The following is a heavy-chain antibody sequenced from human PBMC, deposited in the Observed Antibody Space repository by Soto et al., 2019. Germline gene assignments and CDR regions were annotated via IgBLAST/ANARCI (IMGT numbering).Heavy chain of an antibody. Sequence: QVQLVQSGAEVKKPGSSVKVSCKASGGTFSSYTISWVRQAPGQGLEWMGRIIPILGIANYAQKFQGRVTITAEKSTSTAYMELSSLRSEDTAVYYCARDLGSLRGYSYGYDYWGQGTLVTVSS. CDR3: ARDLGSLRGYSYGYDY. CDR2: IIPILGIA. V-gene: IGHV1-69*08. D-gene: IGHD5-18*01. J-gene: IGHJ4*02. CDR1: GGTFSSYT.